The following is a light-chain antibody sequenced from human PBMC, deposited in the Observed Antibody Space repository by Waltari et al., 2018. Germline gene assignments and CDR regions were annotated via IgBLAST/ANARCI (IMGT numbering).Light chain of an antibody. Sequence: QSALTQPASVSGSPGQSVTIFCAGTSNDVGGYNSFSWYQEHPGQAPRVIIYDASDRPSGVSARFSGSKSGNTASLTISGLQAEDEADYYCSSQSSNDVVLFGGGTKLTVL. V-gene: IGLV2-14*01. CDR3: SSQSSNDVVL. J-gene: IGLJ2*01. CDR1: SNDVGGYNS. CDR2: DAS.